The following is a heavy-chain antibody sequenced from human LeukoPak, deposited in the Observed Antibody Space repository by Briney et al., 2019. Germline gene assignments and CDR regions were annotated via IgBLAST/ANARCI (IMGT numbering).Heavy chain of an antibody. J-gene: IGHJ5*02. CDR3: ATARTSSGFNNWFDP. V-gene: IGHV1-24*01. Sequence: ASVKVSCKVSGYTLTELSMHWVRQAPGKGLEWMGGFDPEDGETIYAQKFQGRVTMTEDTSTDTAYMELSSLRSEDTAVYYYATARTSSGFNNWFDPWGQGTLVTVSS. D-gene: IGHD3-22*01. CDR2: FDPEDGET. CDR1: GYTLTELS.